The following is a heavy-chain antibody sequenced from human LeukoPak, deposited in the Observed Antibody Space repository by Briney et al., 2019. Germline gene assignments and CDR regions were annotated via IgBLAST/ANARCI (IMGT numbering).Heavy chain of an antibody. V-gene: IGHV3-23*01. CDR3: AKEEYSSQYYFDY. Sequence: GGSLRLSCAASGFSFSNYAMSWVRQAPGKGLEWVSAISVSDDYTYYADSVKGRFTISRDNSKNTLYLQMNSLRAEDTAVYYCAKEEYSSQYYFDYWGQGTPVTVSS. J-gene: IGHJ4*02. CDR2: ISVSDDYT. D-gene: IGHD6-6*01. CDR1: GFSFSNYA.